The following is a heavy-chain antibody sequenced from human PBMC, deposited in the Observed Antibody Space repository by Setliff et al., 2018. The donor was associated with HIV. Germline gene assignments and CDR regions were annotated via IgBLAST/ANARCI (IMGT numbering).Heavy chain of an antibody. CDR2: VDPEDGET. CDR1: GYTFTDYY. D-gene: IGHD1-26*01. Sequence: ASVKVSCKASGYTFTDYYMHWVQQAPGKGLEWMGRVDPEDGETIYAEKFQGRVTITADTSTDTAYMELSSLRSEDTAVYYCATDGTVGASVYWGQGTLVTVS. CDR3: ATDGTVGASVY. V-gene: IGHV1-69-2*01. J-gene: IGHJ4*02.